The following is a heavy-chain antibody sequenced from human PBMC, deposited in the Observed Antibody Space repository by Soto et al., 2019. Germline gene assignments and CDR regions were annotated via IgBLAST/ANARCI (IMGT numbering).Heavy chain of an antibody. CDR1: GFTFSSYA. V-gene: IGHV3-23*01. J-gene: IGHJ4*02. D-gene: IGHD2-8*01. CDR2: ISGSGGST. Sequence: HPGGSLRLSCAASGFTFSSYAMSWVRQAPGKGLEWVSAISGSGGSTYYADSVKGRFTISRDNSKNTLYLQMNSLRAEDTAVYYCAKVTYRRMVYAILSYWGQGTLVTVSS. CDR3: AKVTYRRMVYAILSY.